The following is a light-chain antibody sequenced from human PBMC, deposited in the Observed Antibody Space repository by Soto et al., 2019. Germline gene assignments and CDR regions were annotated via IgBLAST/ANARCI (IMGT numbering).Light chain of an antibody. Sequence: DIQLTQSPSSLSASVGDRVTITCRASQDIRSALGWYQQKPGKVPKLLIYAASTLQSGVPSRFSGSRSGTDFTLTISSLQPEDFATYYCQQYNSYSFGQGTKVDIK. V-gene: IGKV1-17*01. CDR3: QQYNSYS. J-gene: IGKJ1*01. CDR1: QDIRSA. CDR2: AAS.